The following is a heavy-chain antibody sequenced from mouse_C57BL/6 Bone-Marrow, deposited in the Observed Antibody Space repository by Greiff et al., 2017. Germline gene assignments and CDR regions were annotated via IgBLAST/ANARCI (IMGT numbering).Heavy chain of an antibody. CDR3: ASYYYGSPWFAY. V-gene: IGHV1-81*01. Sequence: QVHVKQSGAELARPGASVKLSCKASGYTFTSYGISWVKQRTGQGLEWIGEIYPRSGNTYYNEKFKGKATLTADKSSSTAYMELRSLTSEDSAVYFCASYYYGSPWFAYWGQGTLVTVSA. CDR1: GYTFTSYG. CDR2: IYPRSGNT. J-gene: IGHJ3*01. D-gene: IGHD1-1*01.